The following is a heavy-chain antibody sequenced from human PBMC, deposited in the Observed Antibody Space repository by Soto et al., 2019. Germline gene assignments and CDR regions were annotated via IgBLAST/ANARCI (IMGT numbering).Heavy chain of an antibody. CDR3: AKADSSGYYLDY. CDR2: ISYDGSNK. Sequence: GGSLRLSCAASGFTFSSYGMHWVRQAPGKGLEWVAVISYDGSNKYYADSVKGRFTISRDNSKNTLYLQMNSLRAEDTAVYYCAKADSSGYYLDYWGQGTLATVSS. CDR1: GFTFSSYG. D-gene: IGHD3-22*01. V-gene: IGHV3-30*18. J-gene: IGHJ4*01.